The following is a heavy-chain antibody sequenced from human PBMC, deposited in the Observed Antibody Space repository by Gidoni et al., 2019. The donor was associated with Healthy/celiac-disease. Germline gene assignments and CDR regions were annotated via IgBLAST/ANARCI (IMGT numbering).Heavy chain of an antibody. J-gene: IGHJ5*02. CDR1: GYTFTAHY. CDR2: TNPNSGGT. CDR3: ARGEKNYYDSSAPLGGFDP. V-gene: IGHV1-2*02. D-gene: IGHD3-22*01. Sequence: QVQLVQPGAEVTQPGASVKVSCMASGYTFTAHYLHWGRQAPGQGLEWLGWTNPNSGGTSYAQKFQGRVTMTRDTSISTAYMELSRLRSDDTAVYDWARGEKNYYDSSAPLGGFDPWGQGTLVTVSS.